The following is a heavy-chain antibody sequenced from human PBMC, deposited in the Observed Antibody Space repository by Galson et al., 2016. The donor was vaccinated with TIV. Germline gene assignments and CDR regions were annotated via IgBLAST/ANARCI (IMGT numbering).Heavy chain of an antibody. V-gene: IGHV1-2*04. CDR1: GFNFSDYY. Sequence: SVKVSCKASGFNFSDYYFHWVRQAPGQGLEWMGWINPTSGGTKYAQKFQAWVTLTRDTSINTAHMEMSRLKSDDTAVYFYARDQSMIGDYYFDLWGRGTLVTVSS. CDR3: ARDQSMIGDYYFDL. CDR2: INPTSGGT. D-gene: IGHD3-16*01. J-gene: IGHJ2*01.